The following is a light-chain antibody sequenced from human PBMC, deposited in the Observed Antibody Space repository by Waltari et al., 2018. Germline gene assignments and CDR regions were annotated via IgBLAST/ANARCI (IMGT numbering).Light chain of an antibody. V-gene: IGKV3-11*01. J-gene: IGKJ5*01. Sequence: EIVLTQSPATLSLSPGERATLSCRTSQSVNSYLAWYQHKPGQAPRHLSYDASNRATGIPARFSGSGSGTDFTLTISSLEPDDFALYYCQQRFTWPSITFGQGTRLEIK. CDR1: QSVNSY. CDR2: DAS. CDR3: QQRFTWPSIT.